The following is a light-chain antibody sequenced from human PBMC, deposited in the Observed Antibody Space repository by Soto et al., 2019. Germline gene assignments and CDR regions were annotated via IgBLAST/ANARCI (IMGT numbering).Light chain of an antibody. CDR1: QSVSSSY. Sequence: EIVLTQSPGTLSLSPGERVTLSCRASQSVSSSYLAWYQQKPGQAPRLLIYGASSRATGIPDRFSGSGSGTDFTLIISRLEPEDFAVYYCQQYVTSPWTFGQGTKVEIK. CDR2: GAS. V-gene: IGKV3-20*01. J-gene: IGKJ1*01. CDR3: QQYVTSPWT.